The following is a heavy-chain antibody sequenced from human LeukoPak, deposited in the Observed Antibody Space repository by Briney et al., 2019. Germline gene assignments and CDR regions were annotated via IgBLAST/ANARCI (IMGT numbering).Heavy chain of an antibody. J-gene: IGHJ4*02. CDR1: GYTFTSYY. Sequence: ASVKVSCKASGYTFTSYYMHWVRQAPGQGLEWMGIINPSGGSTSYAQKFQGRVTMTRDTSTSTVYMELSSLRSEDTAVYYCARRTGRAYYYGLGSQGRGNYFDYWGQGTLVTVSS. CDR3: ARRTGRAYYYGLGSQGRGNYFDY. CDR2: INPSGGST. V-gene: IGHV1-46*01. D-gene: IGHD3-10*01.